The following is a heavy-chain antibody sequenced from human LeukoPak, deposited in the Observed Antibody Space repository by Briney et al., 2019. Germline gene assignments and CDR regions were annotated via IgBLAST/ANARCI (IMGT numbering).Heavy chain of an antibody. CDR3: ARGIVVVITDRCAFDI. Sequence: GGSLTLSCAASGFTFSSYAMHWVRQAPGKGLEWVADISYDGSNKYYADSVKGRFTISRDNSKNTLYLQMNSLRAEDTAVYYCARGIVVVITDRCAFDIWGQGTMVTVSS. CDR2: ISYDGSNK. J-gene: IGHJ3*02. D-gene: IGHD3-22*01. V-gene: IGHV3-30-3*01. CDR1: GFTFSSYA.